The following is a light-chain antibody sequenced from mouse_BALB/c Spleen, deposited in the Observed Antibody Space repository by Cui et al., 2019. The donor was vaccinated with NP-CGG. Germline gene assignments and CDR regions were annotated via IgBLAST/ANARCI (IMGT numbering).Light chain of an antibody. V-gene: IGLV1*01. CDR1: TGAVTTSNY. Sequence: QAFDTEVSAPTTSPGETVTLTCRSSTGAVTTSNYANWVQEKPDHLFTGLIGGTNNRAPGVSARFSGSLIGDKAALTITGAQTEDEAIYFCALWYSNHWVFGGGTKLTVL. CDR2: GTN. J-gene: IGLJ1*01. CDR3: ALWYSNHWV.